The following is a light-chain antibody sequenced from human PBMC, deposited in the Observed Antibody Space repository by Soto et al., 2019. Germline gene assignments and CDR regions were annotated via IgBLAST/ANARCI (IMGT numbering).Light chain of an antibody. CDR1: SSNIGNNY. J-gene: IGLJ2*01. CDR3: GTWDSSLSAVV. V-gene: IGLV1-51*01. CDR2: DNN. Sequence: QSVLTQPPSVPAAPVQRVTISCSGGSSNIGNNYVSWYQQLPGTAPKLLIYDNNKRPSGIPDRFSGSKSGTSATLGITGLQTGDEADYYCGTWDSSLSAVVFGGGTKLTVL.